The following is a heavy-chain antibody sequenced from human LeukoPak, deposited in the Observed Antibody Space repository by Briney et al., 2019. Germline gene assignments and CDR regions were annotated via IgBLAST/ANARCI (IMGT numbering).Heavy chain of an antibody. D-gene: IGHD3-16*01. V-gene: IGHV3-30*03. J-gene: IGHJ6*03. Sequence: GGSLRLSCAASGFTFSSYGMHWVRQAPGKGLEWVAVISYDGSNKYYADSVKGRFTISRDNSKNTLYLQMNSLRAEDTAVYYCARANTQGGYYYYYYMDVWGKGTTVTVSS. CDR1: GFTFSSYG. CDR3: ARANTQGGYYYYYYMDV. CDR2: ISYDGSNK.